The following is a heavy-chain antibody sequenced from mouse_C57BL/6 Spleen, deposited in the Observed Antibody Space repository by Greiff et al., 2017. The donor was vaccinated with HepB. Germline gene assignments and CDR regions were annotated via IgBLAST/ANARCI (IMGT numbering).Heavy chain of an antibody. D-gene: IGHD2-12*01. Sequence: QVQLKQSGAELVKPGASVKISCKASGYAFSSYWMNWVKQRPGKGLEWIGQIYPGDGDTNYNGKFKGKATLTADKSSSTAYMQLSSLTSEDSAVYFWARLRRGGYYAMDYWGQGTSVTVSS. V-gene: IGHV1-80*01. CDR1: GYAFSSYW. CDR3: ARLRRGGYYAMDY. CDR2: IYPGDGDT. J-gene: IGHJ4*01.